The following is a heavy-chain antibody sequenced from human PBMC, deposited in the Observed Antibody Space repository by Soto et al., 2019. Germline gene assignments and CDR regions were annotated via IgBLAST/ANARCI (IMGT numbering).Heavy chain of an antibody. J-gene: IGHJ4*02. Sequence: PSETLSLTCTVSGGSVSSSSYFWGWIRQPPGKGLEWIGNIDYSGSTYYNASLKSRVTISVDTSKNQFSLKLSAVTAADSAVYYCARGIGYYFDYWGQGTPVPVSS. D-gene: IGHD5-12*01. V-gene: IGHV4-39*01. CDR2: IDYSGST. CDR1: GGSVSSSSYF. CDR3: ARGIGYYFDY.